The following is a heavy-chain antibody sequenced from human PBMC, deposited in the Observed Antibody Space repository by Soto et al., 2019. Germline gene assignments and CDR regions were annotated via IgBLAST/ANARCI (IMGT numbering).Heavy chain of an antibody. CDR3: ARVFGEDYYYYGMDV. J-gene: IGHJ6*02. Sequence: SETLSLTCTVSGGSISSYYWSWIRQPPGKGLEWIGYIYYSGSTNYNPSLKSRVTISVDTSKNQFSLKLSSVTAADTAVYYCARVFGEDYYYYGMDVWGQGTTVTVSS. CDR2: IYYSGST. CDR1: GGSISSYY. V-gene: IGHV4-59*01. D-gene: IGHD3-10*01.